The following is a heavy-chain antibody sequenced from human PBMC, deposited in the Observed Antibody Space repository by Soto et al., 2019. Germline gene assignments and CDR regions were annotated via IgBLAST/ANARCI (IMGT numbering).Heavy chain of an antibody. D-gene: IGHD3-22*01. CDR2: ISAYNGNT. Sequence: ASVKVSCKASGYSFTIYGISWVRQAPGQGLEWMGWISAYNGNTNYAQTLQGRATMTKDTSTSTAYMAPTSLRSDDPAVYYCAISPPDTYYYDSSESPPLDYWGQGNLVTGS. V-gene: IGHV1-18*01. CDR1: GYSFTIYG. CDR3: AISPPDTYYYDSSESPPLDY. J-gene: IGHJ4*02.